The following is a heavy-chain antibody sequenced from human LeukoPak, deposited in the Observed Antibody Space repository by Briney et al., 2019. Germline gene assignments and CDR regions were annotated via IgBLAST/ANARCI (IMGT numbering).Heavy chain of an antibody. J-gene: IGHJ4*02. Sequence: GASVKVSCKVSGYTLTELSMHWVRQAPGKGLEWLGGFDPEDGETIYAQKFQGRVTMTEDTSTDTAYMELRGLRSDDTAVYYCARDLPGRYYFDTSGPPRGDYWGQGTLVTVSS. CDR2: FDPEDGET. D-gene: IGHD3-22*01. CDR1: GYTLTELS. CDR3: ARDLPGRYYFDTSGPPRGDY. V-gene: IGHV1-24*01.